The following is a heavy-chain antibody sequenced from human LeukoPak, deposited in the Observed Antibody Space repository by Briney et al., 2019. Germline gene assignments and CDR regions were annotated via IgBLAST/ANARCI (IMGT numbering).Heavy chain of an antibody. J-gene: IGHJ4*02. V-gene: IGHV4-39*07. CDR1: GGSISSSSYY. CDR2: IYYSGST. Sequence: SETLSLTCTVSGGSISSSSYYWGWIRQPPGKGLEWIGSIYYSGSTYYNPSLKSRVTISVDTSKNQFSLKLSSVTAADTAVYYCARGKDGCNSGGSFDYWGQGTLVTVSS. D-gene: IGHD5-24*01. CDR3: ARGKDGCNSGGSFDY.